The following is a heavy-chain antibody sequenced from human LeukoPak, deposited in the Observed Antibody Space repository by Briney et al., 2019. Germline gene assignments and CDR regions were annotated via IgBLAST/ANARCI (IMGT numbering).Heavy chain of an antibody. V-gene: IGHV3-30*18. CDR1: GFTFSNYG. Sequence: GGSLRLSCAASGFTFSNYGMHWVRQAPGKGLEWVAVISYDGRSKYYADSVKGRFTISRDSSKNTLYLQVNSLRAEDTAVYYCAKGGKWDVTPFDYWGQGTLVTVSS. J-gene: IGHJ4*02. D-gene: IGHD1-26*01. CDR3: AKGGKWDVTPFDY. CDR2: ISYDGRSK.